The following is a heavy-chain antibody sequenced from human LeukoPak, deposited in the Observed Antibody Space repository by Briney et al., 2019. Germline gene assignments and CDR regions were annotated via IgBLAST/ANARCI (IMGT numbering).Heavy chain of an antibody. CDR2: IIPILGIA. V-gene: IGHV1-69*04. J-gene: IGHJ6*02. D-gene: IGHD2-2*01. CDR1: GGTFSSYA. Sequence: SVKVSCKASGGTFSSYATSWVRQAPGQGLEWMGRIIPILGIANYAQKFQGRVTITADKSTSTAYMELSSLRSEDTAVYYCARDIPAAYYYYGMDVWGQGTTVTVSS. CDR3: ARDIPAAYYYYGMDV.